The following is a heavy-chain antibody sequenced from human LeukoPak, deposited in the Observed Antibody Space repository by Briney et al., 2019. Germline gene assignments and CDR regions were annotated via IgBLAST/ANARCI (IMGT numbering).Heavy chain of an antibody. D-gene: IGHD5-12*01. Sequence: GGSLRLSCAASGFNFSSYGMHWVRQAPGKGLEWVAFIRYDGSNKYYADSVKGRFTISRDNSKNTLYLQMNSLRAEDTAVYYCAKGVGPRTVDIVATTLDYWGQGTLVTVSS. CDR1: GFNFSSYG. V-gene: IGHV3-30*02. J-gene: IGHJ4*02. CDR2: IRYDGSNK. CDR3: AKGVGPRTVDIVATTLDY.